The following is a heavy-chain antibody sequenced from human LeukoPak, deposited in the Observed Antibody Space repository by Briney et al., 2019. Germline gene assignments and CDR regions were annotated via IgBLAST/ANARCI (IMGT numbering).Heavy chain of an antibody. CDR3: ARVRGYSYGELDS. CDR2: ISYSGST. D-gene: IGHD5-18*01. CDR1: GGSTSSGGYY. Sequence: SETLSLTCTVYGGSTSSGGYYWSWIRQHPGKGLEWIGHISYSGSTYYNPPLNSRVTISVGTSKSQFSLTLSSVTAADTAVYYCARVRGYSYGELDSWGQGTLVTVSS. J-gene: IGHJ4*02. V-gene: IGHV4-31*03.